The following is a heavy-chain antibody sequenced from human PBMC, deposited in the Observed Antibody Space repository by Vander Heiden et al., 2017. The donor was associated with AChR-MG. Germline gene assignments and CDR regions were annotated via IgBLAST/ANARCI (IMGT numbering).Heavy chain of an antibody. CDR1: GYTFTGYY. Sequence: QVQLVQSGAEVKKPGASVKVSCKASGYTFTGYYMHWVRQAPGQGLEWMGWISPNSGGTNYAQKFQGRVTMTRDTSITTAYMELSRLRSDDTAVYYCARDLWYSGYDSDYWGQGTLVTVSS. CDR2: ISPNSGGT. D-gene: IGHD5-12*01. J-gene: IGHJ4*02. CDR3: ARDLWYSGYDSDY. V-gene: IGHV1-2*02.